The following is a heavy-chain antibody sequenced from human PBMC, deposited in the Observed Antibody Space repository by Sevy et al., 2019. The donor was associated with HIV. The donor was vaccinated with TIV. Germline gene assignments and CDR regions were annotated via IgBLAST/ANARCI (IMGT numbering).Heavy chain of an antibody. Sequence: ASVKVSCKASGGTFSSYAISWVRQAPGQGLEWMGGIIPIFGTANYAQKFQGRVTITADESTSTAYMELSSLGSEDTAVYYCASADHDYGDYGDYGMDVWGQGTTVTVSS. J-gene: IGHJ6*02. D-gene: IGHD4-17*01. CDR1: GGTFSSYA. V-gene: IGHV1-69*13. CDR2: IIPIFGTA. CDR3: ASADHDYGDYGDYGMDV.